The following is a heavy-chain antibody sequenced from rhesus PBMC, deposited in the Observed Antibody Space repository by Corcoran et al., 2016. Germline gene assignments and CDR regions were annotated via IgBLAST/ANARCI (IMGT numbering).Heavy chain of an antibody. D-gene: IGHD6-25*01. CDR1: GGSISSGYYY. CDR2: ITYSGST. Sequence: QVQLQELGPGLVKPSETLSLTCAVSGGSISSGYYYWSWIRQPPGKGLEWIGYITYSGSTHHNPPLTRRFPISRDTSKNQFSLKLSSVTAADTAVYYCARDPVRDTGSVISDYWGQGVLVTVSS. J-gene: IGHJ4*01. CDR3: ARDPVRDTGSVISDY. V-gene: IGHV4-122*02.